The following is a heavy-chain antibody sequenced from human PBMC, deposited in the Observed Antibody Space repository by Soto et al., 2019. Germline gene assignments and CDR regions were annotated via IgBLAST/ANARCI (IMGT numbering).Heavy chain of an antibody. J-gene: IGHJ5*02. V-gene: IGHV1-18*01. CDR3: ARDKDDFWSGYRSNWFDP. CDR2: ISAYNGNT. Sequence: ASVKVSFKASGFTFSSYGISWGRQAPRQRLEWMGWISAYNGNTNYAQKLQGRVTMTTDTSTSTAYMELRSLRSDDTAVYYCARDKDDFWSGYRSNWFDPWGQGTLVTVSS. CDR1: GFTFSSYG. D-gene: IGHD3-3*01.